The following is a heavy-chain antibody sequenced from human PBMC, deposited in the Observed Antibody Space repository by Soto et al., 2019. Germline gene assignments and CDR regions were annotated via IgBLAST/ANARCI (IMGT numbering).Heavy chain of an antibody. CDR3: ARCDLAKDAFDI. Sequence: EASVKVSCKASGYTFTSYGSSWVRQAPGQGLEWMGWISAYNGNTNYAQKLQGRVTMTTDTSTSTAYMELRSLRSDDTAVYYYARCDLAKDAFDIWGQGTMVTVSS. CDR1: GYTFTSYG. J-gene: IGHJ3*02. CDR2: ISAYNGNT. V-gene: IGHV1-18*04. D-gene: IGHD2-21*01.